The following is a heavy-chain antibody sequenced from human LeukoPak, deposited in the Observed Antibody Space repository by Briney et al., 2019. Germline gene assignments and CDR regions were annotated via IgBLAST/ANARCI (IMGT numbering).Heavy chain of an antibody. CDR3: ARDKGSGMLPFDY. CDR1: GYTFTVHY. CDR2: FNPNSGDA. V-gene: IGHV1-2*02. J-gene: IGHJ4*02. Sequence: ASVKVSCKASGYTFTVHYLHWVRQAPGQGPEWMGWFNPNSGDANYAQRFQDRVTMTRVTSISTAYMEMKGLTIDDTAVYYCARDKGSGMLPFDYWGQGTRVTVSS. D-gene: IGHD1-1*01.